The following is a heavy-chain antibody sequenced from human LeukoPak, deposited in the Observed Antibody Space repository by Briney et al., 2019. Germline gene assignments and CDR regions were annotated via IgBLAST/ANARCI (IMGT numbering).Heavy chain of an antibody. Sequence: SQTLSLTCAISGGSFSSNSVTWNWIRQSPSRGLQWLGRTYYSSTWYNDYAVSVRGRITVNPDTSKNQFSLHLKSVTPEDTAVYYCARRLTQYDCFDPWGQGILVTVSS. CDR1: GGSFSSNSVT. CDR2: TYYSSTWYN. D-gene: IGHD2-2*01. CDR3: ARRLTQYDCFDP. V-gene: IGHV6-1*01. J-gene: IGHJ5*02.